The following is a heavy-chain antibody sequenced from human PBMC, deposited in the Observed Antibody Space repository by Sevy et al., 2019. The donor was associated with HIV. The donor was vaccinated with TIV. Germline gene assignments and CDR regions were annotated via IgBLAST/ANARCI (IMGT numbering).Heavy chain of an antibody. V-gene: IGHV3-7*03. CDR2: IKRDGSEK. CDR1: GFSFSNYW. J-gene: IGHJ6*02. D-gene: IGHD2-2*01. Sequence: VGSLRLSCAASGFSFSNYWMSWVRQAPGKGLEWVANIKRDGSEKYYVASVKGRFTISRDNAKTSLFLQMNSLRGEDTAVYYCARDCSSASCHWGMDVWGQGTTVTVSS. CDR3: ARDCSSASCHWGMDV.